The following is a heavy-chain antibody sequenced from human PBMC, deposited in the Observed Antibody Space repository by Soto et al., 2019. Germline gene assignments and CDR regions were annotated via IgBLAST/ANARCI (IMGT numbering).Heavy chain of an antibody. D-gene: IGHD2-2*01. V-gene: IGHV1-24*01. CDR2: FDPEDGET. J-gene: IGHJ4*02. CDR1: GYTLTELS. Sequence: ASVKVSCKVSGYTLTELSMHWVRQAPGKGLEWMGGFDPEDGETIYAQKFQGRVTMTEDTSTDTAYMELSSLRSEDTAVYYCATVTRIVVVPAASRSFDYWGQGTLVTVSS. CDR3: ATVTRIVVVPAASRSFDY.